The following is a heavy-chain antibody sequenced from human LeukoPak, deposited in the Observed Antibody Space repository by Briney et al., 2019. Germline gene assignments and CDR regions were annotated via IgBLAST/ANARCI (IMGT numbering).Heavy chain of an antibody. CDR2: ISGSGSST. J-gene: IGHJ5*02. D-gene: IGHD5-24*01. CDR1: RFTFSSYA. Sequence: GGSLRLSCAASRFTFSSYAMCWVRQAPGKGLQWVSSISGSGSSTYYADSVKGRFTISRDNSKNTLFLQVNSLRAEDTAVYYCVKGSRGNYDTWGQGTLVTVSS. CDR3: VKGSRGNYDT. V-gene: IGHV3-23*01.